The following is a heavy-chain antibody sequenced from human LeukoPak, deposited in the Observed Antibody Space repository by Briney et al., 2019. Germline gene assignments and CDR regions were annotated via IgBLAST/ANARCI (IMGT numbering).Heavy chain of an antibody. D-gene: IGHD3-3*01. J-gene: IGHJ3*02. Sequence: HPGGSLRLSCAASGFTFSSYGMHWVRQAPGKGLEWVAFIRYDGSNKYYADSVKGRFTISRDNAKNSLYLQMNSLRAEDTAVYYCASYHTVGNDAFDIWGQGTMVTVSS. CDR3: ASYHTVGNDAFDI. CDR2: IRYDGSNK. CDR1: GFTFSSYG. V-gene: IGHV3-30*02.